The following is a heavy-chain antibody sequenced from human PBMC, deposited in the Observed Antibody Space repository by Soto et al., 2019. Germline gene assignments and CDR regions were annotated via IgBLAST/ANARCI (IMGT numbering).Heavy chain of an antibody. V-gene: IGHV1-69*01. J-gene: IGHJ5*01. CDR2: IIPMFGTA. CDR1: GDTFSRYA. Sequence: QVQLVQSGAEVKKPGSSVKVSCKASGDTFSRYAVSWVRQASGQGLEWMGAIIPMFGTANYALDFQGRVTITADESATTAYMELSSLKSVDTAVYYCARGFKGLRFPFDSWGQGTLVTVSS. D-gene: IGHD3-3*01. CDR3: ARGFKGLRFPFDS.